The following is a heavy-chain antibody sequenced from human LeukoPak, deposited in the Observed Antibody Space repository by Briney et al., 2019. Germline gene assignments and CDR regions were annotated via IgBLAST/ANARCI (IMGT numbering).Heavy chain of an antibody. CDR1: GGSISSGTYY. Sequence: SQTLSLTCTVSGGSISSGTYYWTWIRQPAGKGLEWIGRIYTSGSTNYNPPLKSRVTISVDTSKNQFSLKLSSVTAADTAVYYCAKYVWGSYPTFEDYWGQGTLVTVSS. V-gene: IGHV4-61*02. CDR3: AKYVWGSYPTFEDY. J-gene: IGHJ4*02. D-gene: IGHD3-16*02. CDR2: IYTSGST.